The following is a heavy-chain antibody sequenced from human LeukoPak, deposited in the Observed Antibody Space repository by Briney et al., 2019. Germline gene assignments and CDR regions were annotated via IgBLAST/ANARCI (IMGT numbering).Heavy chain of an antibody. CDR3: ARGGMVRDRRHFQFDH. J-gene: IGHJ4*02. Sequence: ASVKVSCKASGYTFTSYYMHWVRQAPGQGLEWMGIINPNGGSTIYAQKFQGRVTMTRDTSTSTVYMDLTSLRSEDTAVYYCARGGMVRDRRHFQFDHWGQGTLVTVSS. V-gene: IGHV1-46*01. D-gene: IGHD3-10*01. CDR2: INPNGGST. CDR1: GYTFTSYY.